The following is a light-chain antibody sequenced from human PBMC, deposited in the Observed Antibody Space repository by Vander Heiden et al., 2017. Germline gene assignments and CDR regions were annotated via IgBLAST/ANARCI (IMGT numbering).Light chain of an antibody. V-gene: IGLV2-23*01. CDR3: CSYAGSSTVI. Sequence: SALTQPASVSGSPGQSITMPCTGTRSDVGGYNLVSWYQRHPGKAPKLMIYEDNKRPSGISNRFSGSKSGNTASLTISGLQAEDEADYYCCSYAGSSTVIFGGGTDLTVL. CDR1: RSDVGGYNL. CDR2: EDN. J-gene: IGLJ2*01.